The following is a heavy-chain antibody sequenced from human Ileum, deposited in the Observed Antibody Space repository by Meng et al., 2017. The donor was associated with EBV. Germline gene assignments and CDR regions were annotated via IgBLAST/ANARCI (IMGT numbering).Heavy chain of an antibody. J-gene: IGHJ4*02. Sequence: HGQLQESGPGLVKPSETLSFTCTVSGGAVSSAHSFWTWIRQPPGKGLEWMGHMSYSESTNYSPPLESRVTISVDTSKNQFSLKLSSVTAADTAVYYCAGDPHSGSPHWGQGTLVTVSS. CDR1: GGAVSSAHSF. D-gene: IGHD1-26*01. V-gene: IGHV4-61*01. CDR3: AGDPHSGSPH. CDR2: MSYSEST.